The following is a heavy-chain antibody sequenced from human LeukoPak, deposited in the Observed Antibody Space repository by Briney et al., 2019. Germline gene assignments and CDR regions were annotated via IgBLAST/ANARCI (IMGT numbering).Heavy chain of an antibody. V-gene: IGHV3-74*01. CDR1: GFTFSSYW. CDR2: INTDGSST. D-gene: IGHD3-3*01. Sequence: PGGSLRLSCAASGFTFSSYWMHWVRQTPGKGLVWVSRINTDGSSTSYADSVKGRFTISRDNAKNTLYLQMNSLRAEDTAVFYCARAVRWRMEYFFDYWGQGTLVTVFS. J-gene: IGHJ4*02. CDR3: ARAVRWRMEYFFDY.